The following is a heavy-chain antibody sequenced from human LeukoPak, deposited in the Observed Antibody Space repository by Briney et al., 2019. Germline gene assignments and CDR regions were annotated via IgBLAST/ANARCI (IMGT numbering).Heavy chain of an antibody. Sequence: PGGSLRLSCAASGFTFSTYATTWVRQAPGKGLEWVSAISGSGGSTYYADSVKGRFTISRDNSNNTLHLQMNSLRAEDTAVYYCAKEFPPNFPLYYFDYWGQGTLVTVSS. D-gene: IGHD2-21*01. V-gene: IGHV3-23*01. CDR3: AKEFPPNFPLYYFDY. CDR1: GFTFSTYA. J-gene: IGHJ4*02. CDR2: ISGSGGST.